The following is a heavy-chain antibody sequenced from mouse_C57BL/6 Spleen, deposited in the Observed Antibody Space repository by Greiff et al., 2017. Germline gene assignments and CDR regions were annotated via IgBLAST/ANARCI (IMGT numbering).Heavy chain of an antibody. CDR2: FYPGSGSI. D-gene: IGHD1-1*01. Sequence: VKLSCKASGYTFTEYTIHWVKQRSGQGLEWIGWFYPGSGSIKYNEKFKDKATLTADKSSSTVYMELSRLTSEDSAVYFCARHEAPYYYGSLLDYWGQGTTLTVSS. J-gene: IGHJ2*01. CDR1: GYTFTEYT. CDR3: ARHEAPYYYGSLLDY. V-gene: IGHV1-62-2*01.